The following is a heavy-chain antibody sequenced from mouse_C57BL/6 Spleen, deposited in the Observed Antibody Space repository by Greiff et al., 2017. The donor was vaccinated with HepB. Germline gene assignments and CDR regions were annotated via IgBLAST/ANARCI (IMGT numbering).Heavy chain of an antibody. CDR1: GYTFTDYE. CDR2: IDPETGGT. Sequence: QVQLQQSGAELVRPGASVTLSCKASGYTFTDYEMHWVKQTPVHGLEWIGAIDPETGGTAYNQKFKGKAILTADKSSSTAYMERRSLTSEDSAVYYCTRGGSVTGFAYWGQGTLVTVSA. J-gene: IGHJ3*01. CDR3: TRGGSVTGFAY. D-gene: IGHD3-2*02. V-gene: IGHV1-15*01.